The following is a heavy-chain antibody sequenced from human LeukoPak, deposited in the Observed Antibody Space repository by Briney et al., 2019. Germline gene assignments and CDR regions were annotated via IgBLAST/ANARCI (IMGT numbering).Heavy chain of an antibody. Sequence: KPSETLSLTCAVYGGSFSDYYWSWIRQPPGKGLEWIGEINHSGSTNYNPSLKSRVTISVDTSKNKFSLKLSSVTAADTAVYYCARDSRGSSSGWYDYWGQGTLVTVSS. D-gene: IGHD6-19*01. J-gene: IGHJ4*02. CDR1: GGSFSDYY. CDR3: ARDSRGSSSGWYDY. CDR2: INHSGST. V-gene: IGHV4-34*01.